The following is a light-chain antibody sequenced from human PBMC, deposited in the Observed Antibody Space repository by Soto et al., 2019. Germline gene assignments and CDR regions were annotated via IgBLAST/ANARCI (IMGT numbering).Light chain of an antibody. CDR2: DAS. V-gene: IGKV3-11*01. CDR3: QQRSNWPPIT. J-gene: IGKJ5*01. CDR1: QSVSSY. Sequence: ACQSVSSYLAWYQQKPGQAPRLLIYDASNRATGIPARFSGSGSGTDFTLTISSLEPEDFAVYYCQQRSNWPPITFGQGTRLEIK.